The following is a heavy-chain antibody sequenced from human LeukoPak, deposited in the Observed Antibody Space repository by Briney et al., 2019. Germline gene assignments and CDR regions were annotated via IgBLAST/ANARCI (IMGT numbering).Heavy chain of an antibody. CDR2: IKQGGSEI. CDR3: ARDRWAWGDWSGLEV. CDR1: GFTFNYYW. V-gene: IGHV3-7*01. J-gene: IGHJ6*02. Sequence: GGSLRLSCAASGFTFNYYWMNWVRQAPGKGLEWVANIKQGGSEIYYVDSVKGRFTIPRDNAKNSLYLQMNSLRGEDTALYYCARDRWAWGDWSGLEVWGQGTTVNVFS. D-gene: IGHD2-21*02.